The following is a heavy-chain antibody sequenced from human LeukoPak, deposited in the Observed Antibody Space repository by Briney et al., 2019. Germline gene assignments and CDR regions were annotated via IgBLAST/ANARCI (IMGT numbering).Heavy chain of an antibody. Sequence: SETLSLTCSVSGGSISGFHWRWLRQTAGKGLEWIGRVSTSGNTFYNPSLESRVTISVDRPKNQLSLKLTSVSAADTAVYYCARARSVSTSWFDPWGQGTLVTVSS. J-gene: IGHJ5*02. D-gene: IGHD4-11*01. CDR2: VSTSGNT. V-gene: IGHV4-4*07. CDR1: GGSISGFH. CDR3: ARARSVSTSWFDP.